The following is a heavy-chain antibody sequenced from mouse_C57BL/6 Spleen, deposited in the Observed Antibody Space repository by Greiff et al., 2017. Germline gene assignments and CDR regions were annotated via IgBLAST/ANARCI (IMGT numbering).Heavy chain of an antibody. V-gene: IGHV1-7*01. CDR3: ARPPYDYGSPWFAY. Sequence: VQLQQSGAELAKPGASVKLSCKASGYTFTSYWMHWVKQRPGQGLEWIGYINPRSGYPKYNQKFKDKATVTADKSSSTAYMQLSSLTYEDSAVYYCARPPYDYGSPWFAYWGQGTLVTVSA. CDR2: INPRSGYP. CDR1: GYTFTSYW. J-gene: IGHJ3*01. D-gene: IGHD1-1*01.